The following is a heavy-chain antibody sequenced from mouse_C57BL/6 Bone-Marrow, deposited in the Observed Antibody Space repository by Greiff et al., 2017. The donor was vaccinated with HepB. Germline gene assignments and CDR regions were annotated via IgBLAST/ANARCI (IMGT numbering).Heavy chain of an antibody. CDR1: GYTFTSYW. D-gene: IGHD1-1*01. CDR2: INPSSGYT. CDR3: AREGNHYYGSSYDYAMDY. V-gene: IGHV1-7*01. Sequence: QVQLKESGAELAKPGASVKLSCKASGYTFTSYWMHWVKQRPGQGLEWIGYINPSSGYTKYNQKFKDKATLTADKSSSTAYMQLSSLTYEDSAVYYCAREGNHYYGSSYDYAMDYWGQGTSVTVSS. J-gene: IGHJ4*01.